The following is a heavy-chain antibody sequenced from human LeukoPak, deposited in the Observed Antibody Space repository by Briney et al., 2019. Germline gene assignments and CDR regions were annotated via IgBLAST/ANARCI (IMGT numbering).Heavy chain of an antibody. D-gene: IGHD6-19*01. V-gene: IGHV4-59*08. Sequence: PSETLSLTCTVSGGSISSYYWSWIRQPPGKGLQWIGYIYYSGSTNYNPSLKSRVTISVDTSKNQFSLKLSSVTAADTAVYYCARAWIPVAGTRDYWGQGTLVTVSS. CDR1: GGSISSYY. CDR2: IYYSGST. CDR3: ARAWIPVAGTRDY. J-gene: IGHJ4*02.